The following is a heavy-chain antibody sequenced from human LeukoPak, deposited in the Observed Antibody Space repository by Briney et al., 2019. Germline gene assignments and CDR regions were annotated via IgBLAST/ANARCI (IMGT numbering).Heavy chain of an antibody. J-gene: IGHJ4*02. D-gene: IGHD6-6*01. V-gene: IGHV1-2*02. CDR1: GYTFTGYY. CDR2: INPNSGGT. Sequence: ASVKVSCKASGYTFTGYYMHWVRQAPGQGLEWMGWINPNSGGTNYAQKFQGRVTITRNTSISTAYMELSSLRSDDTAVYYCAKDLIAARPSSYYFDYWGQGTLVTVSS. CDR3: AKDLIAARPSSYYFDY.